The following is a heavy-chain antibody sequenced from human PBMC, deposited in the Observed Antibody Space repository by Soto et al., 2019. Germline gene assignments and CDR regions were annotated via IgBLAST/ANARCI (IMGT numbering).Heavy chain of an antibody. CDR3: ARNSVGLTPYYYGMDV. D-gene: IGHD1-26*01. Sequence: GALSLNCADFGGSSSSYYWSWIRQPPGQGLEWIGYVSYSGSTNYNPSLKSRVTISVDTSKNQFSLNLNSVTAADTAVYYCARNSVGLTPYYYGMDVWGQGTTVIVSS. CDR2: VSYSGST. V-gene: IGHV4-59*01. J-gene: IGHJ6*02. CDR1: GGSSSSYY.